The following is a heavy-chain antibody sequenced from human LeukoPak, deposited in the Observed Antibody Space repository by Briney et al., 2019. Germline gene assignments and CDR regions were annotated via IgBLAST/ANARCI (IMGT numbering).Heavy chain of an antibody. V-gene: IGHV3-7*01. J-gene: IGHJ5*02. Sequence: GGSLRLSCAASGFTFSSYWMSWVRQAPGKGLEWVANIKQDGSEKYNVDSVKGRFTISRDNAKNSLYLQMNSLRAEDTAVYYCARDNGYSSKRGWFDPWGQGTLVTVSS. CDR2: IKQDGSEK. CDR1: GFTFSSYW. D-gene: IGHD6-13*01. CDR3: ARDNGYSSKRGWFDP.